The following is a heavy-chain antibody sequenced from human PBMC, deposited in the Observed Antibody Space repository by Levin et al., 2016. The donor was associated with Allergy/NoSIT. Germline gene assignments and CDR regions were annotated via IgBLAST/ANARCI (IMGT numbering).Heavy chain of an antibody. CDR1: GGSFSGYY. Sequence: SETLSLTCAVYGGSFSGYYWSWIRQPPGKGLEWIGEINHSGSTNYNPSLKSRVTISVDTSKNQFSLKLSSVTAADTAVYYCARGYTTNYYGSGSYLLRKYYFDYWGQGTLVTVSS. CDR3: ARGYTTNYYGSGSYLLRKYYFDY. J-gene: IGHJ4*02. CDR2: INHSGST. D-gene: IGHD3-10*01. V-gene: IGHV4-34*01.